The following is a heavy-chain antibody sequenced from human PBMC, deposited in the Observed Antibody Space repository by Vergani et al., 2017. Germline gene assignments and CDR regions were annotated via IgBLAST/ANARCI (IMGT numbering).Heavy chain of an antibody. J-gene: IGHJ5*02. V-gene: IGHV4-39*01. CDR3: ARHQGSVVPAALGWFDP. Sequence: QLQLQVSGPGLVKPSETLSLTCTVSGGSISSSSYYWGWIRQPPGKGLEWIGSIYYSGSTYYNPSLKSRVTISVDTSKNQFSLKLSTVTAADTAVYYCARHQGSVVPAALGWFDPWGQGTLVTVSS. CDR1: GGSISSSSYY. D-gene: IGHD2-2*01. CDR2: IYYSGST.